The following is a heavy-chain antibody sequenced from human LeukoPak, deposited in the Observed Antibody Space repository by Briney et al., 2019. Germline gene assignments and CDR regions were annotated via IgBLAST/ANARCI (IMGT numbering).Heavy chain of an antibody. CDR3: AKSSNEWELNSFGY. Sequence: GGSRRLSCAASGFTFSTFAMSWVRQAPGKGLEWVSAISGSGVDTHYADSVKGRFTISRDNSKNTLYLQMNSLKAEDTALYYCAKSSNEWELNSFGYWGQGTLVPVSS. D-gene: IGHD1-26*01. CDR2: ISGSGVDT. V-gene: IGHV3-23*01. CDR1: GFTFSTFA. J-gene: IGHJ4*02.